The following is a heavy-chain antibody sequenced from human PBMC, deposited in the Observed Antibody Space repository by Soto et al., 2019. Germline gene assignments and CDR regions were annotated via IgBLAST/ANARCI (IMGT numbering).Heavy chain of an antibody. J-gene: IGHJ4*02. D-gene: IGHD2-8*01. CDR2: ISGGGGST. CDR3: AKGQVYFDY. V-gene: IGHV3-23*01. Sequence: GGSLILSCAASGFTFSSYAMSWVRQAPGKGLEWVSAISGGGGSTYYADSVKGRFTISRDNSKHTLFLQMNSLGVDDTAVYYCAKGQVYFDYWGQGTLVTVSS. CDR1: GFTFSSYA.